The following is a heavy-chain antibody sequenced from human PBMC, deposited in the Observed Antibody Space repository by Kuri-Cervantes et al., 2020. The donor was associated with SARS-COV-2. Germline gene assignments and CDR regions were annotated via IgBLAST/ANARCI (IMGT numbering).Heavy chain of an antibody. CDR1: GFTFSDYY. D-gene: IGHD1-14*01. J-gene: IGHJ1*01. CDR3: ARGEPGPFQH. V-gene: IGHV3-11*01. CDR2: ISSSGSTI. Sequence: GESLKISCAASGFTFSDYYMSWIRQAPGKGLEWVPYISSSGSTIYYADSVKGRFTISRDNAKNSLYLQMNSLRAEDTAVYYWARGEPGPFQHWGQGTLVTVSS.